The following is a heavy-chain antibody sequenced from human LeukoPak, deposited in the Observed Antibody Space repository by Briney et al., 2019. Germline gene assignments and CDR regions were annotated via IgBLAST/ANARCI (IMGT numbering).Heavy chain of an antibody. Sequence: LPGGSLRLSCAASGFTFSYYAMSWVRQAPGKGLGWVSAISGSGGSTYYADSVKGRFTISRDNSKNTLYLQMNSLRAEDTAVYYCAKKPGIAVADPPYFDYWGQGTLVTVSS. V-gene: IGHV3-23*01. CDR3: AKKPGIAVADPPYFDY. CDR2: ISGSGGST. D-gene: IGHD6-19*01. CDR1: GFTFSYYA. J-gene: IGHJ4*02.